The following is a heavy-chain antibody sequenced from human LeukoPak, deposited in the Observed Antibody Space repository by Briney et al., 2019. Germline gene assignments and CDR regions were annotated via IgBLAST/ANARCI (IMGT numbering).Heavy chain of an antibody. CDR1: GGXISSYY. D-gene: IGHD3-22*01. CDR3: ARRRDSSGYYNLDY. CDR2: IYYSGST. V-gene: IGHV4-39*01. Sequence: PSETLSLTCTVSGGXISSYYWSWIRQPPGKGLEWIGSIYYSGSTYYNPSLKSRVTISVDTSKNQFSLKLSSVTAADTAVYYCARRRDSSGYYNLDYWGQGTLVTVSS. J-gene: IGHJ4*02.